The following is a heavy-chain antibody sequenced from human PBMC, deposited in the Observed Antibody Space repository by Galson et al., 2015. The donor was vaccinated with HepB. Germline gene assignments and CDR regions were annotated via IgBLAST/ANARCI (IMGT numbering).Heavy chain of an antibody. V-gene: IGHV5-51*03. Sequence: QSGAEVKKPGESLKISCKGSGYSFTSYWIGWVRQMPGKGLEWMGIIYPGDSDTRYSPSFQGQVTISADKSISTAYLQWSSLKASDTAMYYCARDRDYYDSSGYYLDAFDIWGQGTMVTVSS. CDR2: IYPGDSDT. D-gene: IGHD3-22*01. CDR1: GYSFTSYW. CDR3: ARDRDYYDSSGYYLDAFDI. J-gene: IGHJ3*02.